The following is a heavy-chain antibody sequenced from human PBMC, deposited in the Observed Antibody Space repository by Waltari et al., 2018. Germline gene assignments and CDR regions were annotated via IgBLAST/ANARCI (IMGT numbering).Heavy chain of an antibody. Sequence: EVQLLESGGGLVQPGGSLRLSCAASGFTFSDSAMSWVRQAPGKGLEWVSLISANGGNTFYASSVKGRFTISRDDSRNTLYLQMSSLRAEDTATLYCARDIQLSMWGQGTLVTVSS. V-gene: IGHV3-23*01. D-gene: IGHD5-18*01. J-gene: IGHJ3*01. CDR3: ARDIQLSM. CDR2: ISANGGNT. CDR1: GFTFSDSA.